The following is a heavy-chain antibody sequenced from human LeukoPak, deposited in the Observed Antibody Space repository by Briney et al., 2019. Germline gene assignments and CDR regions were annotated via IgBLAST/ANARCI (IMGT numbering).Heavy chain of an antibody. D-gene: IGHD1-1*01. V-gene: IGHV1-46*01. CDR2: INPSGGST. J-gene: IGHJ4*02. CDR3: ARNVGSGFDY. CDR1: GYTFTTYY. Sequence: ASVKVSGKASGYTFTTYYLHWVRQAPGQGLEWMGFINPSGGSTSYAQKFQGRVTMTSDTSTSTVYMDLSSLRSEDTAVYYCARNVGSGFDYWGQGTLVTVSS.